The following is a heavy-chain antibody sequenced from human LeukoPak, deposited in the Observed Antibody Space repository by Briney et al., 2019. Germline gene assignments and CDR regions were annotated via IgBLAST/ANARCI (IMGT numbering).Heavy chain of an antibody. V-gene: IGHV1-18*04. CDR3: ARWDRVDIAATNDDY. CDR2: IRVYNGNT. CDR1: GYTFTGYY. J-gene: IGHJ4*02. Sequence: ASVKVSCKASGYTFTGYYMHWVRQAPGQGLEWMGWIRVYNGNTNSALKFQGRVTMTADRSTSTAYMELRSLTSDDTAVYYCARWDRVDIAATNDDYWGQGTLVVVSS. D-gene: IGHD5-12*01.